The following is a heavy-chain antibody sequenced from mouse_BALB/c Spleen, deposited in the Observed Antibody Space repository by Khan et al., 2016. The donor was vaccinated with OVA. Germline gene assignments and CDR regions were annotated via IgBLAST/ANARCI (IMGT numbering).Heavy chain of an antibody. D-gene: IGHD1-1*01. J-gene: IGHJ3*01. V-gene: IGHV1-18*01. CDR2: INPYNGVS. Sequence: EVQLQQSGPELVKPGDSMKISCKASDYSFTDYTMNWVKQSHGKNLEWIGLINPYNGVSNYNQKFKGKATLTVDKSYSTAYMELPSLTSEDSAVYYCARSGYGGFAYWGQGTLVTVSA. CDR3: ARSGYGGFAY. CDR1: DYSFTDYT.